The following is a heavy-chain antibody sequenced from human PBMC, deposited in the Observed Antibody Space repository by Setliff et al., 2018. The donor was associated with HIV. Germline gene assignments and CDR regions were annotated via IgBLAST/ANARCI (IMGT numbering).Heavy chain of an antibody. D-gene: IGHD2-8*01. J-gene: IGHJ6*03. Sequence: ASVKVSCKASGYSLSTYAISWVRQAPGQGLEWMGWIDSNNGNRNFAQKFRGRVTMTKDISTNTAYMEVRSLSFDDTAVYYCVRLTADRTNYYYYMDVWGKGTTVTVSS. V-gene: IGHV1-18*01. CDR2: IDSNNGNR. CDR3: VRLTADRTNYYYYMDV. CDR1: GYSLSTYA.